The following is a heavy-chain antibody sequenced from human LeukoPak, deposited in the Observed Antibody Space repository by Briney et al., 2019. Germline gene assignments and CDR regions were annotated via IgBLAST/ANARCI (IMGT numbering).Heavy chain of an antibody. CDR2: IYYSGST. J-gene: IGHJ4*02. Sequence: PETLSLTCTVSGGSISSSSYYWGWIRQPPGKWLEWIGSIYYSGSTYYNPSLKSRVTISVDTSKNQFSLKLSSVTAADTAVYYYASLRFLEWLWDYWGQGTQVTVSS. CDR1: GGSISSSSYY. V-gene: IGHV4-39*01. CDR3: ASLRFLEWLWDY. D-gene: IGHD3-3*01.